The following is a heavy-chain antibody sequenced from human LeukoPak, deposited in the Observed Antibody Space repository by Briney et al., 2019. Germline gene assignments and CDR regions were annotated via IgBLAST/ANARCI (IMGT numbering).Heavy chain of an antibody. CDR1: GFTFSSYE. J-gene: IGHJ4*02. CDR2: ISTGGSTI. D-gene: IGHD4-17*01. Sequence: GGSLRLSCAASGFTFSSYEVNWVRQAPGKGLEWVSYISTGGSTIYYADSVKGRFTISRDDAKNSLYLQMNSLRAEDTAVYYCARERRTVTTSLDYWGQGTLVTVSS. CDR3: ARERRTVTTSLDY. V-gene: IGHV3-48*03.